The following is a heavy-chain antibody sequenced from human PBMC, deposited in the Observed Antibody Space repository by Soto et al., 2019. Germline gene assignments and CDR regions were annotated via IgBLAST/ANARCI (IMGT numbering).Heavy chain of an antibody. CDR3: ARHHGPTTSENWFDP. D-gene: IGHD5-12*01. V-gene: IGHV4-31*02. CDR1: GTSLRSGGNY. Sequence: QVQLQVSGPGLVKPSQTLSLMCSVSGTSLRSGGNYWSWIRQHPVKGLEWIGQIYHSGTTYYNPSLKSRVTISVDSSQSQFSLMLDSVTAADTAVYYCARHHGPTTSENWFDPWGQGTLVTVSS. CDR2: IYHSGTT. J-gene: IGHJ5*02.